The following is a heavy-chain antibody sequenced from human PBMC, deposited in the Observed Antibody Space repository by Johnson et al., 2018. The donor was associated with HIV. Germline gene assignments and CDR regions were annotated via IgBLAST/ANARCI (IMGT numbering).Heavy chain of an antibody. CDR3: ARVRRSGTYYVDAFDI. D-gene: IGHD1-26*01. CDR2: VSYDGSSK. V-gene: IGHV3-30-3*01. Sequence: QVQLVESGGGLVQPGRSLRLSCATSGFTFSRFAMHWVRQAPGKGLEWVACVSYDGSSKYYAASVKGRFTISRDNSKNTLYLQMNSLRAEDTAVYYCARVRRSGTYYVDAFDIWGQGTMVTVSS. CDR1: GFTFSRFA. J-gene: IGHJ3*02.